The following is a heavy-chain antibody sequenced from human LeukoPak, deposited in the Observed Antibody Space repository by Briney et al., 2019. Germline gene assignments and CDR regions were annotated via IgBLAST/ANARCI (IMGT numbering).Heavy chain of an antibody. CDR1: GGTFRTNG. J-gene: IGHJ5*02. CDR2: IIPMFDSR. Sequence: ASVKVSCKASGGTFRTNGYTWVRQAPGQGLEWMGGIIPMFDSRRFAQKFQGRVTLTSDESGSTVYMELRNLTSEDTAIYYCAREANFGGNLNWFDPWGQGTLVTVSS. CDR3: AREANFGGNLNWFDP. V-gene: IGHV1-69*13. D-gene: IGHD4-23*01.